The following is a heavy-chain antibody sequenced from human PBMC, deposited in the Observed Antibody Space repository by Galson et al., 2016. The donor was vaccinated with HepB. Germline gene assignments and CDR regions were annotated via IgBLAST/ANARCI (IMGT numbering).Heavy chain of an antibody. V-gene: IGHV3-7*03. D-gene: IGHD3-22*01. J-gene: IGHJ1*01. Sequence: SLRLSCATSGFTFGSVWMSWVRQAPGKGLEWVANIKPDGSERYYVDSLKGRFTISRDNARNSLYLQMNSLRAEDTAVYYCALYYYDSSGFVEYFPHWGQGTRVTVSS. CDR1: GFTFGSVW. CDR3: ALYYYDSSGFVEYFPH. CDR2: IKPDGSER.